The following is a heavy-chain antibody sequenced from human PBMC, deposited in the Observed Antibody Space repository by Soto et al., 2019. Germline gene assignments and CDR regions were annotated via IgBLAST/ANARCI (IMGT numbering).Heavy chain of an antibody. D-gene: IGHD3-16*01. CDR3: VRVHSESNALGY. Sequence: SLRLSCAASGFTFSSYEMNWVRQAPGERLEWVSYISSGNTIYYADPVKGRFTISRDNAKNSLFLQMNSLRAEDTAVYYCVRVHSESNALGYWGQGTLVTVSS. CDR1: GFTFSSYE. CDR2: ISSGNTI. V-gene: IGHV3-48*03. J-gene: IGHJ4*02.